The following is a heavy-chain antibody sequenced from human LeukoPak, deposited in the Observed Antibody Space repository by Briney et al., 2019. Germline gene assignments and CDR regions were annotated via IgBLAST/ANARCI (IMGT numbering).Heavy chain of an antibody. CDR3: AKDGGAYGDYEGDFDY. CDR2: ISWNSGSI. V-gene: IGHV3-9*01. J-gene: IGHJ4*02. Sequence: GGSLRLSCAASGFTFNTYAMSWVRQAPGKGLEWVSGISWNSGSIGYADSVKGRFTISRDNAKNSLYLQVNSLRAEDTALYYCAKDGGAYGDYEGDFDYWGQGTLVTVSS. D-gene: IGHD4-17*01. CDR1: GFTFNTYA.